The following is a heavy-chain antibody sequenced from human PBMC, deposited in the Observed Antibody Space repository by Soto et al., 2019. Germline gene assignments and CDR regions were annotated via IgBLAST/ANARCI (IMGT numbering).Heavy chain of an antibody. CDR2: IYYSGST. J-gene: IGHJ5*02. Sequence: PSETLSLTCSVSGGSISSSRYYWGWIRQPPGKGLEWIGNIYYSGSTDYNPSLKSRVTISVDTSKNQFSLKLTSVTAADTAVYYCATYCTSTNCYRRAIDPWGQGTLVTVSS. CDR1: GGSISSSRYY. CDR3: ATYCTSTNCYRRAIDP. D-gene: IGHD2-8*01. V-gene: IGHV4-39*01.